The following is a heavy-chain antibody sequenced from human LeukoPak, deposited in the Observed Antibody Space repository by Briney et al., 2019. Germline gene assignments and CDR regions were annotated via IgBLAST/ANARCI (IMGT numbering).Heavy chain of an antibody. CDR1: GGSISNYY. CDR3: AREQQLGDY. D-gene: IGHD6-13*01. J-gene: IGHJ4*02. V-gene: IGHV4-59*13. CDR2: IDYSGST. Sequence: SETLSLTCTVSGGSISNYYWSWIRQSPGKGLEWIGSIDYSGSTNYNPSLKSRVTMSVDTSKNQFSLKLSSVTAADTAVYYCAREQQLGDYWGQGTLVTVSS.